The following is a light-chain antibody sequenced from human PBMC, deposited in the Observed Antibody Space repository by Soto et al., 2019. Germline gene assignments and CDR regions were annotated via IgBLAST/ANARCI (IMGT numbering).Light chain of an antibody. CDR1: SGHTTYA. CDR2: LNSDGSH. CDR3: QTLDAGIRV. Sequence: QLVLTQSPSASASLGASVKLTCTLSSGHTTYAIAWHQQQPEKGPRYLMKLNSDGSHTKGDGIPDRFSGSSSGAERYLTISSLQSEYEADYYCQTLDAGIRVFGGGTKVTVL. J-gene: IGLJ2*01. V-gene: IGLV4-69*01.